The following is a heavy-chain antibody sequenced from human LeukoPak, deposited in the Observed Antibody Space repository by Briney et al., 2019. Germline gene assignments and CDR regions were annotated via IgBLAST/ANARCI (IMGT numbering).Heavy chain of an antibody. CDR2: INPNSGGT. V-gene: IGHV1-2*06. CDR3: ARDQRGYSYGLTMIGY. Sequence: ASVKVSCKASGYTFTGYYMHWVRQAPGQGLEWMGRINPNSGGTNYAQKFQGRVTMTRDTSISTAYMELSRLRSDDTAVYYCARDQRGYSYGLTMIGYWGQGTLVTVSS. CDR1: GYTFTGYY. J-gene: IGHJ4*02. D-gene: IGHD5-18*01.